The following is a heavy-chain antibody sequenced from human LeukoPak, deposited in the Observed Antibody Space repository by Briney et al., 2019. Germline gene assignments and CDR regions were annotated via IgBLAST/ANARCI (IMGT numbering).Heavy chain of an antibody. CDR1: GYTFTGYY. Sequence: ASVKVSCKASGYTFTGYYMHWVRQAPGQGLEWMGWINPNSGGTNYAQKFQGRVTMTRDTSISTAYMELSRLRSDDTAVYYCARASVNYYDSSGYYFKCFDPWCQGTLVTVSS. J-gene: IGHJ5*02. V-gene: IGHV1-2*02. CDR3: ARASVNYYDSSGYYFKCFDP. D-gene: IGHD3-22*01. CDR2: INPNSGGT.